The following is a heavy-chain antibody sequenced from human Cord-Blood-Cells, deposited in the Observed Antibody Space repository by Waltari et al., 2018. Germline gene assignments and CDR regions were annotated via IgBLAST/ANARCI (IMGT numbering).Heavy chain of an antibody. CDR1: GFTFSSHS. J-gene: IGHJ4*02. V-gene: IGHV3-21*01. CDR3: ARAPATVVFDY. CDR2: ISSSSSYI. D-gene: IGHD4-4*01. Sequence: EVQLVESGGGLVKPGGSLRPSCAAPGFTFSSHSRNWVRQAPGKGLGWVSSISSSSSYIYYADPVKGRFTISRDNAKNSLYLQMNSLRAEDTAVYYCARAPATVVFDYWGQGTLVTVSS.